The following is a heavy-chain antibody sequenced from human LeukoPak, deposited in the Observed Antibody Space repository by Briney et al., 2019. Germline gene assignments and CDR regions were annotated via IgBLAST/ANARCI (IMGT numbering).Heavy chain of an antibody. J-gene: IGHJ4*02. Sequence: GASVKVSCKASGYTFTSYGISWVRQAPGQGLEWMGWINAYNGNTNYAQKLQGRVTMTTDTSTSTAYMELRSLRSDDTAVYYCARTYYYDSSGYYREDYWGQGTLVTVSS. CDR1: GYTFTSYG. CDR3: ARTYYYDSSGYYREDY. CDR2: INAYNGNT. V-gene: IGHV1-18*01. D-gene: IGHD3-22*01.